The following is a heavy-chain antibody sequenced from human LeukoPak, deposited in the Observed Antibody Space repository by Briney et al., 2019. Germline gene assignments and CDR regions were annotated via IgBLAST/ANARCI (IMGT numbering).Heavy chain of an antibody. V-gene: IGHV3-30-3*01. Sequence: PGGSLRLSCAASGFTFSSYAMHWVRQAPGKGLEWVAVISYDGSNKYYADSVKGRFTISRDNSKNTLYLQMNSLRAEDTAVYYCARSPYPEAAAGIRPLSYYFDYWGQGTLVTVSS. CDR1: GFTFSSYA. CDR3: ARSPYPEAAAGIRPLSYYFDY. J-gene: IGHJ4*02. CDR2: ISYDGSNK. D-gene: IGHD6-13*01.